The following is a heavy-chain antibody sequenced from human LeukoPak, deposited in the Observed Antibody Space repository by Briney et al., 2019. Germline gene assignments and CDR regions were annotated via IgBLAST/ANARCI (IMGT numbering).Heavy chain of an antibody. Sequence: GGSLRLSCVASGFSLSGYWMYWVRQAPGKGLMYISRNNGDGSTTNYADVVKGRFTMSRDNVKNTLYLQMNSLRVEDTAVYYCARDPRNVGLAPWGQGTLVTASS. CDR1: GFSLSGYW. CDR3: ARDPRNVGLAP. V-gene: IGHV3-74*01. J-gene: IGHJ5*02. CDR2: NNGDGSTT. D-gene: IGHD2-15*01.